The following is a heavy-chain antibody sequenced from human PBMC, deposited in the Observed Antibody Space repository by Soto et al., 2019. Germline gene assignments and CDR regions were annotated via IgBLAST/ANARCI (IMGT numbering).Heavy chain of an antibody. Sequence: SETLSLTCTVSGGSIRSGGYFWSWVRQHPGKGLEWIGHIYYRGGTSYNPSLESRVAMSVDTSKNEFTLKVNSVTAAGTAIYYCARFAKEENPKLESWYAFDFWGRGTLVTVSS. CDR3: ARFAKEENPKLESWYAFDF. CDR1: GGSIRSGGYF. J-gene: IGHJ4*02. V-gene: IGHV4-31*03. CDR2: IYYRGGT. D-gene: IGHD6-13*01.